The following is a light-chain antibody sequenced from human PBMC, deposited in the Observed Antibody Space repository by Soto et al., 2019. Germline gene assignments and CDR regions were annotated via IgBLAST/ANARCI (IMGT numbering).Light chain of an antibody. Sequence: QSVLTQPPSVSGAPGQRVTISCTGTSSNLGAGYDVHWYQQLPGAAPKLVIFVNRNRPSGVPERFSGSKSGTSASLAITGVQAEDEADYYCQAYDYSLTASVFGGGTKLTVL. CDR2: VNR. CDR1: SSNLGAGYD. J-gene: IGLJ2*01. CDR3: QAYDYSLTASV. V-gene: IGLV1-40*01.